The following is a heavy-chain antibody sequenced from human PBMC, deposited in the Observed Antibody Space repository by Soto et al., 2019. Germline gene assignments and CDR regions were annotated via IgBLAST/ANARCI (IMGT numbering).Heavy chain of an antibody. CDR2: ISGGGGGT. CDR3: ARDKALVVPSLVNSDYYYFAMDV. V-gene: IGHV3-23*01. J-gene: IGHJ6*02. CDR1: GFSFSNYA. Sequence: GGSLRLSCAASGFSFSNYAMNWVRQAPGKGLEWVSGISGGGGGTYHADSVKGRFIISRDNSKNTLYLQMNGLRDEDTAIYYCARDKALVVPSLVNSDYYYFAMDVRGQGTTVTVAS. D-gene: IGHD2-2*01.